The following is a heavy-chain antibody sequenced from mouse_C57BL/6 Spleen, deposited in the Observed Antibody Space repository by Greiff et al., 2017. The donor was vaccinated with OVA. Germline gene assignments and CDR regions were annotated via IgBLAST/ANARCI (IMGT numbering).Heavy chain of an antibody. CDR2: INPYNGGT. CDR3: AREDSNYLFDY. V-gene: IGHV1-19*01. CDR1: GYTFTDYY. J-gene: IGHJ2*01. Sequence: EVQLQQSGPVLVKPGASVKMSCKASGYTFTDYYMNWVKQSHGKSLEWIGVINPYNGGTSYNQKFKGKATLTVDKSSSTAYMELNSLTSEDSAVYYCAREDSNYLFDYWGQGTTLTVSS. D-gene: IGHD2-5*01.